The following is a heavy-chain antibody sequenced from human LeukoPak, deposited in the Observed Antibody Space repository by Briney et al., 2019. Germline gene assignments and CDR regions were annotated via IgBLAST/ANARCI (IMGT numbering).Heavy chain of an antibody. J-gene: IGHJ4*02. CDR2: ISGSGGST. CDR3: AKPPYYYDSSGYYGPFDY. Sequence: GGSLRLSCAASGFTFSSYAMSWVRQAPGKGLEWVSAISGSGGSTYYADSVKGRFTISRDNSKNTLYLQMNSLRAEDTAVYYCAKPPYYYDSSGYYGPFDYWGQGTLVTVSS. V-gene: IGHV3-23*01. D-gene: IGHD3-22*01. CDR1: GFTFSSYA.